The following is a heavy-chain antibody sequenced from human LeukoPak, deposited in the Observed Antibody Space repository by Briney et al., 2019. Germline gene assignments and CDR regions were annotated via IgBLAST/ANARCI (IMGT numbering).Heavy chain of an antibody. J-gene: IGHJ1*01. CDR1: GYSFTSYW. V-gene: IGHV5-51*01. CDR3: ARLSSIAVAVGAEYFQH. CDR2: FYPGNSDT. Sequence: GESLKISCKASGYSFTSYWIGWVRQMPDKGLEWMGIFYPGNSDTRYSPSFQGQVTISADKSINTAYLHWSSLKASDTAMYYCARLSSIAVAVGAEYFQHWGQGTLVTVSS. D-gene: IGHD6-19*01.